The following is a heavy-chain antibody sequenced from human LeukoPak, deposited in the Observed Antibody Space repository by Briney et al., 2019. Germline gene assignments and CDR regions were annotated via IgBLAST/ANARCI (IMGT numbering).Heavy chain of an antibody. Sequence: GGSLRPSCAASGFTFSTYSMNWVRQAPGKGLEWVSYISSSSSTIYYADSVKGRFTISRDNAKNSLYLQMNSLRAEDTAVYYCARGIGYYDSSGYYYFDYWGQGTLVTVSS. CDR1: GFTFSTYS. V-gene: IGHV3-48*01. J-gene: IGHJ4*02. D-gene: IGHD3-22*01. CDR2: ISSSSSTI. CDR3: ARGIGYYDSSGYYYFDY.